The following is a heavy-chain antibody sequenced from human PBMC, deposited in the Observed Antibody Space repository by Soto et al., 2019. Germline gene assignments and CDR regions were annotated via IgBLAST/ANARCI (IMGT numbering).Heavy chain of an antibody. J-gene: IGHJ6*03. Sequence: ASVKVSCKASGYTFTSYGISWVRQAPGQGLEWMGWISAYNGNTNYAQKLQGRVTMTTDTSTSTAYMGLRSLRSDGTAVYYCARDRPPWTTANYYYYYMDVWGKGTKVTVSS. CDR1: GYTFTSYG. CDR2: ISAYNGNT. V-gene: IGHV1-18*01. D-gene: IGHD1-1*01. CDR3: ARDRPPWTTANYYYYYMDV.